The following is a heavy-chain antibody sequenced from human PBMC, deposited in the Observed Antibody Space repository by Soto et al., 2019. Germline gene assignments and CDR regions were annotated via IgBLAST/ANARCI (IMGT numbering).Heavy chain of an antibody. D-gene: IGHD2-15*01. CDR1: GGSISSGGYY. J-gene: IGHJ4*02. Sequence: QVQLQESGPGLVKPSQTLSLTCTVSGGSISSGGYYWSWIRQHPGKGLGWIGYIYYSGSTYYNPSLKSRVTISVDTSKNQFSLKLSSVTAADTAVYYCARALGCGSCYSIGHFDYWGQGTLVTVSS. CDR2: IYYSGST. CDR3: ARALGCGSCYSIGHFDY. V-gene: IGHV4-31*03.